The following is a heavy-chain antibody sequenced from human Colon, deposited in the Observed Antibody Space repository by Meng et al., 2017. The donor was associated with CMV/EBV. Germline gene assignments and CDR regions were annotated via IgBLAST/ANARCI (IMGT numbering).Heavy chain of an antibody. CDR3: ARGFNDILTGYRYAMDV. Sequence: GESLKISCAASGFGVGTNHMTWVRQAPGKGLEWVSVIYTGGNTYYADSVRGRFTISRDSAKNAVHLEMNDLRAEDTAVYYCARGFNDILTGYRYAMDVWGQGTTVTVSS. CDR2: IYTGGNT. D-gene: IGHD3-9*01. CDR1: GFGVGTNH. J-gene: IGHJ6*02. V-gene: IGHV3-53*01.